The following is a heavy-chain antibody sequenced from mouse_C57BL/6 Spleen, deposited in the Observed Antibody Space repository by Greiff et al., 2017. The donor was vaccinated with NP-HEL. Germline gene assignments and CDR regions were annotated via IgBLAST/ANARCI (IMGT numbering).Heavy chain of an antibody. V-gene: IGHV5-17*01. J-gene: IGHJ2*01. CDR3: ARRGFHYYGSSWYYFDY. D-gene: IGHD1-1*01. CDR1: GFTFSDYG. Sequence: DVKLVESGGGLVKPGGSLKLSCAASGFTFSDYGMHWVRQAPEKGLEWVAYISSGSSTIYYADTVKGRFTISRDNAKNPLFLQMTSLRAEDTAMYYCARRGFHYYGSSWYYFDYWGQGTTLTVSS. CDR2: ISSGSSTI.